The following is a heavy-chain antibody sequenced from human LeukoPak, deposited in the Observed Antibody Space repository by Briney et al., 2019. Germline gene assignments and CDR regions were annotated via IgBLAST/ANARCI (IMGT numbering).Heavy chain of an antibody. D-gene: IGHD3-10*01. CDR1: GFTFSSYW. Sequence: GGSLRLSCAASGFTFSSYWMHWDRQAPGKGLVWVSRINSDGSSTSYADSVKGRFTISRDNAKNTLYLQMNSLRAEDTAVYYCASAIGPGSPFDYWGQGALVTVSS. CDR2: INSDGSST. V-gene: IGHV3-74*01. CDR3: ASAIGPGSPFDY. J-gene: IGHJ4*02.